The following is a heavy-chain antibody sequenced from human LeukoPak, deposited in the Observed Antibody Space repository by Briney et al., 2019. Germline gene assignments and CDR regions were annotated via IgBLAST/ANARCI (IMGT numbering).Heavy chain of an antibody. Sequence: PGGSLRLSCEASGFTFSSYWMSWVRQAPGKGLEWVATIRQDGSVNHYVDSVKGRFTVSRDNSKNTLYLQMSSLRAGDTAVYYCAKAGHYGSGSYYSDYWGRGTLVTVSP. CDR1: GFTFSSYW. CDR2: IRQDGSVN. CDR3: AKAGHYGSGSYYSDY. J-gene: IGHJ4*02. V-gene: IGHV3-7*03. D-gene: IGHD3-10*01.